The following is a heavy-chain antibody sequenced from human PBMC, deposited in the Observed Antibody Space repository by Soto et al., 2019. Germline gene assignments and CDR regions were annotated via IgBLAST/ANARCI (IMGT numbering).Heavy chain of an antibody. CDR2: IYHSGST. CDR1: GGSISSSNW. Sequence: QVQLQESGPGLVKPSGTLSLTCAVSGGSISSSNWWSWVRQPPGKGLEWIGEIYHSGSTNYNPSLQGPGTISGEKSKDQFSLKASSVTAAGPGGDFRGGHRPATRRAPSFRLWGRGTPVT. CDR3: GGHRPATRRAPSFRL. J-gene: IGHJ2*01. V-gene: IGHV4-4*02. D-gene: IGHD6-25*01.